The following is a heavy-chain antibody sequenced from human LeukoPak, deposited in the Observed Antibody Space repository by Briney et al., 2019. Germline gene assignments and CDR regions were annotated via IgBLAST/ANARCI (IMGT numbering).Heavy chain of an antibody. D-gene: IGHD3-10*01. Sequence: GASVKVSCKASGYTFTGYYMHWVRQAPGQGLEWMGWINPNSGGTNYAQKFQGRVTMTRDTSISTAYMELSRLRSDDTAVYYCARDMGLLWLGELLTDYWGQGTLVTVSS. CDR1: GYTFTGYY. CDR3: ARDMGLLWLGELLTDY. V-gene: IGHV1-2*02. J-gene: IGHJ4*02. CDR2: INPNSGGT.